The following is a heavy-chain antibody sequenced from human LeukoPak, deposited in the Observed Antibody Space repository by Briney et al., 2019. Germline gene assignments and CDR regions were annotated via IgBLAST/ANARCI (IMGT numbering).Heavy chain of an antibody. CDR3: ARAQTTFGGVIVIPDAFDI. CDR2: INTNTGNS. D-gene: IGHD3-16*02. J-gene: IGHJ3*02. V-gene: IGHV7-4-1*02. CDR1: GSTFTSYA. Sequence: ASVKLSGNAAGSTFTSYAMNWWRQAPGQGRGGWGWINTNTGNSMYATGFTPRCVVSLDTSVSTAYLQISSLQAEDTAVSYCARAQTTFGGVIVIPDAFDIWGQGTMVTVSS.